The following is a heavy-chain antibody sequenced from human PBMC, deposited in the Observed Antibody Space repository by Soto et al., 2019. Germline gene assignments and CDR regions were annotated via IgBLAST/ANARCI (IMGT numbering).Heavy chain of an antibody. D-gene: IGHD3-9*01. CDR2: IYTSGST. CDR1: GGSISSYY. Sequence: PSETLSLTCTVSGGSISSYYWSWIRQPAGKGLEWIGRIYTSGSTNYNPSLKSRVTMSVDTSKNQFSLKLSSVTAADTAVYYCATDRREQLRYSRGMDVWGQGTTVTVSS. CDR3: ATDRREQLRYSRGMDV. V-gene: IGHV4-4*07. J-gene: IGHJ6*02.